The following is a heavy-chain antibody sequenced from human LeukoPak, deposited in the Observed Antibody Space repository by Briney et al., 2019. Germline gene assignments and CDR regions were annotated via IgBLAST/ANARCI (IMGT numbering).Heavy chain of an antibody. CDR3: ARQSGYSSSWGPFDP. J-gene: IGHJ5*02. CDR2: IYYSGST. Sequence: SETLSLTCTVSGGSISSYYWSWIRQPPGKGLEWIGYIYYSGSTNYNPSLKSRVTISVDTSKNQFSLKLSSVTAADTAVYYCARQSGYSSSWGPFDPWGQGTLVTVSS. D-gene: IGHD6-13*01. V-gene: IGHV4-59*08. CDR1: GGSISSYY.